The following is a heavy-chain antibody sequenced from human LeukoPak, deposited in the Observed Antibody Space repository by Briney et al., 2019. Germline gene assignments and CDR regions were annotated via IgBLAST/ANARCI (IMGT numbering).Heavy chain of an antibody. CDR1: GFTFSSYS. CDR2: ISSSSSYI. CDR3: AKEEEGILWWSLDY. D-gene: IGHD2-21*01. J-gene: IGHJ4*02. V-gene: IGHV3-21*04. Sequence: GGSLRLSCAASGFTFSSYSMNWVRQAPGKGLEWVSSISSSSSYIYYADSVKGRFTISRDNAKNSLYLQMNSLRAEDTAVYYCAKEEEGILWWSLDYWGQGTLVTVSS.